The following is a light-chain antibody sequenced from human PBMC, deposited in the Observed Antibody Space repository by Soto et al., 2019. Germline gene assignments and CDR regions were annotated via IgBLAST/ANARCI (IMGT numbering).Light chain of an antibody. CDR2: KSS. CDR1: QSIDGW. Sequence: IQLTQSPSTLSSSILDRVTITCRASQSIDGWLAWYQQKPGEAPKLLIYKSSTSQPGVPSRFSGSGSGTDFTLTISTLQPGDFATYYCQHYTISGCTFGQGTKVDIK. CDR3: QHYTISGCT. V-gene: IGKV1-5*03. J-gene: IGKJ2*02.